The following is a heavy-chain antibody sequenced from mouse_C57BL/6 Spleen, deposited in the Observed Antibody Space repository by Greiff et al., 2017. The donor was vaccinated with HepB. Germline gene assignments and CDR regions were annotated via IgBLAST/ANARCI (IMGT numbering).Heavy chain of an antibody. J-gene: IGHJ3*01. CDR2: INPSSGYT. CDR1: GYTFTSYT. V-gene: IGHV1-4*01. Sequence: QVQLQQSGAELARPGASVKMSCKASGYTFTSYTMHWVKQRPGQGLEWIGYINPSSGYTKYNQKFKDKATLTADTSSSTAYMQLSSLTSEDSAVYYCASPYYSNYPFAYWGQGTLVTVSA. D-gene: IGHD2-5*01. CDR3: ASPYYSNYPFAY.